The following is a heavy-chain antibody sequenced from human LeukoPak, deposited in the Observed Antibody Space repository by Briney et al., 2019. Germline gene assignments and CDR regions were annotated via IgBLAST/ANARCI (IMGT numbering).Heavy chain of an antibody. J-gene: IGHJ4*02. Sequence: GGSLRLSCAASGFTFSSYGMSWVRQAPGKGLEWVSAISGSGGSTYYADSVKGRFTISRDDAKNSLYLQMNSLRAEDTAVYYCARVSPEQDYGDYPGLGDYFDYWGQGTLVTVSS. D-gene: IGHD4-17*01. CDR2: ISGSGGST. CDR3: ARVSPEQDYGDYPGLGDYFDY. V-gene: IGHV3-23*01. CDR1: GFTFSSYG.